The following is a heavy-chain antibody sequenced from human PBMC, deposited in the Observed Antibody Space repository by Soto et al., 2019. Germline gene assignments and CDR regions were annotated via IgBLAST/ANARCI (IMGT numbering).Heavy chain of an antibody. CDR2: IIPILGIA. J-gene: IGHJ4*02. V-gene: IGHV1-69*02. CDR3: ARVAAGNDY. D-gene: IGHD6-13*01. CDR1: GGTFSSYT. Sequence: QVQLVQSGAEVKKPGSSVKVSCKASGGTFSSYTISWVRQAPGQGLEWMGRIIPILGIANYAQKFKGTVTITADKSTSTAYMELSSLRSEDTAVYYCARVAAGNDYWSQGTLVTVSS.